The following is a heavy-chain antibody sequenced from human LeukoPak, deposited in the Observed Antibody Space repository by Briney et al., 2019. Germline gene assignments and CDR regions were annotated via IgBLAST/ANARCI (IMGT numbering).Heavy chain of an antibody. CDR3: ATDLLWFGERDY. CDR2: FDPEDGET. CDR1: GYTLTELS. V-gene: IGHV1-24*01. J-gene: IGHJ4*02. D-gene: IGHD3-10*01. Sequence: ASVKVSCKVSGYTLTELSMHWVRQAPGKGLEWMGGFDPEDGETIYAQKFQGRVTMTEDTSTGTAYMELSSLRSEDTAVYYCATDLLWFGERDYWGQGTLVTVSS.